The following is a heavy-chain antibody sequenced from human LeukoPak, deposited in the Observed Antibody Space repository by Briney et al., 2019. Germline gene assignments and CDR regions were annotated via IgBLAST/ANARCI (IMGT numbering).Heavy chain of an antibody. Sequence: PGGSLRLSCAASGFTFSTYYMHWVRQAPGKGLVWVSRIVNDGSTTTYAGSVKGRFTISRDNAKNTLFLQMNSLRVEDTAVYYCARESSDYGDYDAFDIWGRGTMATVSS. CDR1: GFTFSTYY. D-gene: IGHD4-17*01. J-gene: IGHJ3*02. CDR2: IVNDGSTT. CDR3: ARESSDYGDYDAFDI. V-gene: IGHV3-74*01.